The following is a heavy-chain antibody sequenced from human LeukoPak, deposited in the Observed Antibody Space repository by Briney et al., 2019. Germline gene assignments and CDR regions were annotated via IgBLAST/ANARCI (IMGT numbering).Heavy chain of an antibody. CDR2: IYYSGST. CDR1: GGSTSSGGYY. D-gene: IGHD5-12*01. CDR3: ARGGYSGYESDY. V-gene: IGHV4-31*03. J-gene: IGHJ4*02. Sequence: PSQTLSLTCTVSGGSTSSGGYYRSWIRQHPGKGLEWIGYIYYSGSTYYNPSLKSRVTISVDTSKNQFSLKLSSVTAADTAVYYCARGGYSGYESDYWGQGTLVTVSS.